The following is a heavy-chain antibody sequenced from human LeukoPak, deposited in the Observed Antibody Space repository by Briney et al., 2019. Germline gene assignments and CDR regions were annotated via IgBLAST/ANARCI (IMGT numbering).Heavy chain of an antibody. V-gene: IGHV4-39*07. CDR3: AREVDDYYDSSGYLYYFDY. CDR1: GGSISSSSYY. Sequence: SETLSLTCTVSGGSISSSSYYWGWIRQPPGKGLEWIGSIYYSGSTYYNPSLKSRLSFSIDTSKNQFSLKLTSMTAADTAVYYCAREVDDYYDSSGYLYYFDYWGQGTLVTVSS. CDR2: IYYSGST. D-gene: IGHD3-22*01. J-gene: IGHJ4*02.